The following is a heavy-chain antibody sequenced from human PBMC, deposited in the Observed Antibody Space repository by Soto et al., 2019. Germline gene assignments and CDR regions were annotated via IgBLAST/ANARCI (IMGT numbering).Heavy chain of an antibody. V-gene: IGHV1-18*01. CDR1: GYTFSSIG. CDR2: ISPHKGDT. CDR3: ARDLDGSGRYYTNY. D-gene: IGHD3-10*01. J-gene: IGHJ4*02. Sequence: GASVKVSCKTSGYTFSSIGISWVRQAPGQGLEWMGWISPHKGDTYYAQRFQGRVTMTTDTSTSTAYMELRSLRSDDTAVYFCARDLDGSGRYYTNYWGQGPLVTVSS.